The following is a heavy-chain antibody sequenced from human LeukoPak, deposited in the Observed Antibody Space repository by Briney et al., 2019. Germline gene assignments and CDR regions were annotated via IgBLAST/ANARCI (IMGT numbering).Heavy chain of an antibody. D-gene: IGHD3-22*01. Sequence: PGESLKISCKGSGYTFTNYWIGWVRQMPGKGLEWMGIIYPGDSDTRYSPSFQGQVTISADKSISTAYLQWSSLKASDTAMYYCARQRPTYFYDSSGYYSWGQGTMVTVSS. CDR1: GYTFTNYW. V-gene: IGHV5-51*01. J-gene: IGHJ3*01. CDR3: ARQRPTYFYDSSGYYS. CDR2: IYPGDSDT.